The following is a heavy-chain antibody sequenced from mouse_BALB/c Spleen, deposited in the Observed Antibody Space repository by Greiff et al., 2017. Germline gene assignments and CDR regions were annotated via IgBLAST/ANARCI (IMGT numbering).Heavy chain of an antibody. D-gene: IGHD1-1*01. CDR2: INPSNGRT. V-gene: IGHV1S81*02. CDR1: GYTFTSYW. Sequence: VQLQQPGAELVKPGASVKLSCKASGYTFTSYWMHWVKQRPGQGLEWIGEINPSNGRTNYNEKFKSKATLTVDKSSSTAYMQLSSLTSEDSAVYYCARWGTTVYYYAMDYWGQGTSVTVSS. CDR3: ARWGTTVYYYAMDY. J-gene: IGHJ4*01.